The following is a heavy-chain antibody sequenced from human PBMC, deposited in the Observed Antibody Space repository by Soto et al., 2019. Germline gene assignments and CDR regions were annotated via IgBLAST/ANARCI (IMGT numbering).Heavy chain of an antibody. CDR1: GFTFSSYA. V-gene: IGHV3-23*01. D-gene: IGHD6-6*01. CDR2: ISGSDDST. Sequence: EVQLLESEGGLVQPGESLRLSCAASGFTFSSYAMSWVRQAPGKGLEWVSVISGSDDSTYYADSVKGRFTISRDNSKNTLYLQKNSLRAEDTAVYYCAKRSSSSTFDYWGQGTLVTVSS. CDR3: AKRSSSSTFDY. J-gene: IGHJ4*02.